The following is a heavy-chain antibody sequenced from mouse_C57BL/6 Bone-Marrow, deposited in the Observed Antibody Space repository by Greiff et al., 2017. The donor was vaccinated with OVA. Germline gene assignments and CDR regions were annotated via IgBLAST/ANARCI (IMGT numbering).Heavy chain of an antibody. CDR2: ISDGGSYT. J-gene: IGHJ2*01. Sequence: DVQLVESGGGLVKPGGSLKLSCAASGFTFSSYAMSWVRQTPEKRLEWVATISDGGSYTYYPDNVKGRFTISRDNAKNNLYLQMSHLKSEDTAMYYCARSGYKDYWGQGTTLTVSS. CDR1: GFTFSSYA. CDR3: ARSGYKDY. D-gene: IGHD3-2*02. V-gene: IGHV5-4*01.